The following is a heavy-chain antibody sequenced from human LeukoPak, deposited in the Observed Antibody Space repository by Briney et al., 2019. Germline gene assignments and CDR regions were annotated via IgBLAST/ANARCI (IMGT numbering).Heavy chain of an antibody. CDR3: ARVPTVTFFDY. CDR1: GDSISGYY. Sequence: SETLSLTCTVSGDSISGYYWSWIRQPPGKGLEWIGFIYSSGSTNYNPSLKSRVTISVDTSKNQFSLKLSSVTAADTAVYYCARVPTVTFFDYWGQGTLVTVSS. V-gene: IGHV4-59*12. CDR2: IYSSGST. D-gene: IGHD4-17*01. J-gene: IGHJ4*02.